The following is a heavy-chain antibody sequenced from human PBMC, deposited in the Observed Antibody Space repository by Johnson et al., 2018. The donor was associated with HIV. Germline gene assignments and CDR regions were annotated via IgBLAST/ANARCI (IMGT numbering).Heavy chain of an antibody. Sequence: QVQLVESGGGLVKPGGSLRLSCAASVFTFSDYYMSWIRQAPGKGLEWVSYISSSGGSTYYADSVKGRFTISRDNSKNTLYLQMNSLRAEDTAVYYCARDRVYYYDSSGPPMDAFDIWGQGTMVTVSS. CDR2: ISSSGGST. CDR3: ARDRVYYYDSSGPPMDAFDI. CDR1: VFTFSDYY. D-gene: IGHD3-22*01. J-gene: IGHJ3*02. V-gene: IGHV3-11*04.